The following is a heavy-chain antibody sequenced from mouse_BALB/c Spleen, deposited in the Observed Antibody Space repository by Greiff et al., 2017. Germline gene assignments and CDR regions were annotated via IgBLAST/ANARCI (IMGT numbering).Heavy chain of an antibody. CDR1: GYTFTDYN. Sequence: EVQLQQSGPELVKPGASVKISCKASGYTFTDYNMHWVKQSHGKSLEWIGYIYPYNGGTGYNQKFKSKATLTVDNSSSTAYMELRSLTSEDSAVYYCARNYYGNSYFDYWGQGTTLTVSS. D-gene: IGHD2-1*01. CDR3: ARNYYGNSYFDY. J-gene: IGHJ2*01. CDR2: IYPYNGGT. V-gene: IGHV1S29*02.